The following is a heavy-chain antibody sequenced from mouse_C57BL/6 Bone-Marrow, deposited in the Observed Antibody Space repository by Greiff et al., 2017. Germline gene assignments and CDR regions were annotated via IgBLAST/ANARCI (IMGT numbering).Heavy chain of an antibody. J-gene: IGHJ4*01. CDR2: IHPTGGDT. V-gene: IGHV1-64*01. CDR3: ARSAYYRDARGY. CDR1: GYTFTSYW. Sequence: QVQLQQPGAELVKPGASVKLSCKASGYTFTSYWMHWVKQRPGQGLEWIGMIHPTGGDTNYNEKFKSKATLTVDKSSSTAYMQLSSLTSEDSAVXYCARSAYYRDARGYWGQGTSVTVSS. D-gene: IGHD2-12*01.